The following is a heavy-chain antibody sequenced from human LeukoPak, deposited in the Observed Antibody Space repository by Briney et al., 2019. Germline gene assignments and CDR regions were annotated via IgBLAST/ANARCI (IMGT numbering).Heavy chain of an antibody. CDR2: IKGDGSHT. J-gene: IGHJ5*01. Sequence: PGGSLRLSCAACGFTFSNYWMHLVRQAPGKGLVWVSRIKGDGSHTIYADSVKGRFTISRDNAKNTLYLQMKSLRAEDTAVYYCVRDWDHFDFDSWGLGTLVTVSS. CDR3: VRDWDHFDFDS. V-gene: IGHV3-74*01. CDR1: GFTFSNYW. D-gene: IGHD3-9*01.